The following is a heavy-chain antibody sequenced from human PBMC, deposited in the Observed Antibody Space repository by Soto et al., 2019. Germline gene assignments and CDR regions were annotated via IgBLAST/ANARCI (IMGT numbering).Heavy chain of an antibody. Sequence: GASVKVSCKASGYTFTSYDINWVQQATGQGLEWMGWMNPNSGNTGYAQKFQGRVTMTRNTSISTAYMELSSLRSEDTAVYYCARGDYDAQVGDWFDPWGQGTLVTVS. V-gene: IGHV1-8*01. CDR1: GYTFTSYD. CDR2: MNPNSGNT. D-gene: IGHD4-17*01. J-gene: IGHJ5*02. CDR3: ARGDYDAQVGDWFDP.